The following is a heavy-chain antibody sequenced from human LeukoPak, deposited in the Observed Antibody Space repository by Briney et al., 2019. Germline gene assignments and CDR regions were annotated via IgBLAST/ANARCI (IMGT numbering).Heavy chain of an antibody. V-gene: IGHV3-15*07. CDR2: IKSKTDGGTI. CDR3: STDYYGSGRPGFGY. Sequence: GGSLRLSCAASGFTFSKAWMNWVRQAPGKGLEWVGRIKSKTDGGTIDHAAPMKGRFTISRDDSKNMMYLQMNSLKTEDTAVYYCSTDYYGSGRPGFGYWGQGSLVTVSS. J-gene: IGHJ4*02. D-gene: IGHD3-10*01. CDR1: GFTFSKAW.